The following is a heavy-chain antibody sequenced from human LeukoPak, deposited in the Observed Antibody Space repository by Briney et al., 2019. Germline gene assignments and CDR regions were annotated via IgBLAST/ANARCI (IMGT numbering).Heavy chain of an antibody. J-gene: IGHJ4*02. CDR3: VRDPNDY. CDR2: ISSTTNTI. Sequence: GGSLRLSCAASGFTFSDYSMNWVRQAPGKGLEWVCFISSTTNTIYYADSVKGRFTISRDNAKNSLYLQMNSLRDEDTAVYYCVRDPNDYWGQGTLVTVSS. CDR1: GFTFSDYS. V-gene: IGHV3-48*02.